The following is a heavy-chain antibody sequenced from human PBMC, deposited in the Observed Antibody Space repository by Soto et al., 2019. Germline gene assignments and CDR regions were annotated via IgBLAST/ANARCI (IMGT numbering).Heavy chain of an antibody. Sequence: PSETLSLTCTVSGGSISSYYWSWIRQPPGKGLEWIGYIYYSGSTNYNPSLKSRVTISVDTSKNQFSLKLSSVTAADTAVYYCARFRGYYYYGMDVWGQGTTVTVSS. CDR2: IYYSGST. CDR3: ARFRGYYYYGMDV. V-gene: IGHV4-59*01. CDR1: GGSISSYY. J-gene: IGHJ6*02.